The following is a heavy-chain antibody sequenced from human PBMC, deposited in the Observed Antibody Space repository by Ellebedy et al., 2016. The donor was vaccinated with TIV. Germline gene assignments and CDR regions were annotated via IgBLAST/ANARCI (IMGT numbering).Heavy chain of an antibody. J-gene: IGHJ4*02. Sequence: PGGSLRLSCAASGFTFSSYSMNLVRQAPGKGLEWVSYISSSSSTIYYADSVKGRFTISRDNAKNSLYLQMNSLRAEDTAVYYCARVRIAARLVSREFDYWGQGTLVTVSS. CDR2: ISSSSSTI. D-gene: IGHD6-6*01. V-gene: IGHV3-48*01. CDR1: GFTFSSYS. CDR3: ARVRIAARLVSREFDY.